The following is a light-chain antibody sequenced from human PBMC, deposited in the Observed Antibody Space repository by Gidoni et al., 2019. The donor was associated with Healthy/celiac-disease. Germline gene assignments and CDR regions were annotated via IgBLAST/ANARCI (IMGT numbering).Light chain of an antibody. CDR2: GAS. CDR1: QSVSSN. Sequence: EIVMTQSPATLSVSPGERATLSCRASQSVSSNLAWYQQKPGQAPRLRIYGASTRATGIPARFSGSGSGTEFTLTISSLQSEDFAVYYWQQYNNWLTFGGGTKVEIK. V-gene: IGKV3-15*01. CDR3: QQYNNWLT. J-gene: IGKJ4*01.